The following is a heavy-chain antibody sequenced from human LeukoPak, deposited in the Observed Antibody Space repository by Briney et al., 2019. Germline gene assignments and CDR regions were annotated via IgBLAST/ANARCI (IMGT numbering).Heavy chain of an antibody. V-gene: IGHV6-1*01. Sequence: SQTLSLTCAISGDSVSSNSAAWDWIRQSPSRGLEWLGGTYYRSKWYYGYAVSVKSRIIINPDTSKNQFSLQLNSVTPEDTAIYYCTRTIAGYIDYWGQGTLVTVSS. CDR1: GDSVSSNSAA. J-gene: IGHJ4*02. D-gene: IGHD2-2*02. CDR3: TRTIAGYIDY. CDR2: TYYRSKWYY.